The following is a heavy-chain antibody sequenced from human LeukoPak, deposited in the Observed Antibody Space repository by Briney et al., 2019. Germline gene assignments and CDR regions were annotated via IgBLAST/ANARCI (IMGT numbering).Heavy chain of an antibody. D-gene: IGHD3-16*02. CDR2: ISYDGSNK. CDR1: GFTFSSYA. V-gene: IGHV3-30*04. Sequence: GGSLRLSCAASGFTFSSYAMHWVRQAPGKGLEWVAVISYDGSNKYYADSVKGRFTISRDNAKNSLYLQMNSLRAEDTAVYYCAREGEFAFGGVIATFDYWGQGTLVTVSS. CDR3: AREGEFAFGGVIATFDY. J-gene: IGHJ4*02.